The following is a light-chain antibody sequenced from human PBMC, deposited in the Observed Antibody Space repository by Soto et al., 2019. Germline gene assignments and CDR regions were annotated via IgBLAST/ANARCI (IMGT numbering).Light chain of an antibody. J-gene: IGLJ3*02. CDR3: SSFAASNTRV. CDR1: SSDVGAYNY. Sequence: QSALTQPPSASGSPGQSVTISCTGTSSDVGAYNYVSWYQQHAGKAPKLVISEVTKRPSGVPDRFSGSNSANTASLTVSGLQAEDEADYYCSSFAASNTRVFGGGTKLTVL. CDR2: EVT. V-gene: IGLV2-8*01.